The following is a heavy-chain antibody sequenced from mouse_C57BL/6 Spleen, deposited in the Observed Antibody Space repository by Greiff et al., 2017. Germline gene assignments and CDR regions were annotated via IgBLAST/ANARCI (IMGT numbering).Heavy chain of an antibody. D-gene: IGHD2-4*01. CDR2: INYDGSST. V-gene: IGHV5-16*01. CDR1: GFTFSDYY. Sequence: EVMLVESEGGLVQPGSSMKLSCTASGFTFSDYYMAWVRQVPEKGLEWVAYINYDGSSTYYLDSLQSRFIISRDNAKNILYLQMSSLKSEDTATYYWARDDYWFAYWGQGTLVTVSA. J-gene: IGHJ3*01. CDR3: ARDDYWFAY.